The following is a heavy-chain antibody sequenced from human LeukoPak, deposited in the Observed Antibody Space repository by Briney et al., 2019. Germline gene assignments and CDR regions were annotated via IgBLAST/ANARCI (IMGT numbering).Heavy chain of an antibody. D-gene: IGHD3-22*01. CDR1: GFTFSSYW. CDR2: IKQDGSEK. Sequence: GGSLRLSCAASGFTFSSYWMSWVRQAPGKGLEWVANIKQDGSEKYYVDSVKGRFTISRDNAKNSLYLQMNSLRAEDTAVYYCARDVQDSSGYYYDYSGQGTLVPVSS. CDR3: ARDVQDSSGYYYDY. J-gene: IGHJ4*02. V-gene: IGHV3-7*01.